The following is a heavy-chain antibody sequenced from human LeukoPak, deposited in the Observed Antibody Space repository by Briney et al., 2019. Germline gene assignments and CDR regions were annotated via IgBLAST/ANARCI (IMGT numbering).Heavy chain of an antibody. CDR3: ASPTGYSSGWFLFDY. CDR2: ICYSGST. V-gene: IGHV4-39*01. CDR1: GFTFSSYSMN. J-gene: IGHJ4*02. D-gene: IGHD6-19*01. Sequence: GSLRLSCAASGFTFSSYSMNWVRQPPGKGLEWIGSICYSGSTYYNPSLKSRVAISVDTSKNQFSLKLSSVTAADTAVYYCASPTGYSSGWFLFDYWGQGTLVTVSS.